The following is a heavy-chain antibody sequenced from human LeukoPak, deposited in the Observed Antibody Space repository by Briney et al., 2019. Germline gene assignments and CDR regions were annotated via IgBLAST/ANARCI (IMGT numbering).Heavy chain of an antibody. CDR2: IYSGGGT. CDR1: GFTVSSSY. V-gene: IGHV3-66*02. CDR3: VTGGNRYFDY. J-gene: IGHJ4*02. Sequence: TGGSLRLSCAASGFTVSSSYMSWVRQAPGKGLEWVSIIYSGGGTYYADSVKGRFTISRDNSKNTLYLQMNSLRTEDTAVYYCVTGGNRYFDYGGEETLVTVSS. D-gene: IGHD4-23*01.